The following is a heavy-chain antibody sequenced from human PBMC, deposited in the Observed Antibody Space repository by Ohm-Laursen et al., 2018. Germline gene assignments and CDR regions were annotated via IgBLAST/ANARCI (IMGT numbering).Heavy chain of an antibody. CDR3: AKDQGSSSWYPDY. D-gene: IGHD6-13*01. J-gene: IGHJ4*02. CDR1: GFTFSSYG. Sequence: SLRLSCTATGFTFSSYGMHWVRQAPGKGLEWVAVISYDGSNKYYADSVKGRFTISRDNSKNTLYLQMNSLRAEDTAVYYCAKDQGSSSWYPDYWGQGTLVTVSS. CDR2: ISYDGSNK. V-gene: IGHV3-30*18.